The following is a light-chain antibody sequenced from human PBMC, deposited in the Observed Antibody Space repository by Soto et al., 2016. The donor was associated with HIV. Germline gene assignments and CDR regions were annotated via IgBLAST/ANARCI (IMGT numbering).Light chain of an antibody. V-gene: IGKV1-6*01. Sequence: IQMTQSPSSLSASLGDRVTITCRASQGIKNELGWYQQKPGKAPKLLIYATSNLGGGVPSRFSGSASGTDFTLTISSLQPEDSASYFCLQDYDRPYTFGQGTKLEIK. CDR3: LQDYDRPYT. CDR1: QGIKNE. J-gene: IGKJ2*01. CDR2: ATS.